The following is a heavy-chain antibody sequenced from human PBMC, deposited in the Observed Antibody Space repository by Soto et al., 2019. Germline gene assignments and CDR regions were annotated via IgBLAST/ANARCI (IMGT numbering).Heavy chain of an antibody. D-gene: IGHD6-13*01. Sequence: HPGGSLRLSCAASGFTFSSYAMSWVRQAPGKGLEWVSAISGSGGSTYYADSVKGRFTISRDNSKNTLYLQMNSLRAEDTAVYYCAKAKNQQLVRGRVQQEVYYYGMDVWGQGTTVTVSS. CDR3: AKAKNQQLVRGRVQQEVYYYGMDV. CDR2: ISGSGGST. V-gene: IGHV3-23*01. CDR1: GFTFSSYA. J-gene: IGHJ6*02.